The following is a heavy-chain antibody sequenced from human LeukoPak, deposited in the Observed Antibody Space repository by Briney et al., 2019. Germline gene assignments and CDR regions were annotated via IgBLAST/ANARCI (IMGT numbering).Heavy chain of an antibody. J-gene: IGHJ4*02. V-gene: IGHV3-33*01. CDR3: ARDLGSEGITIDY. CDR1: GFTFSSYG. CDR2: IWYDGSNK. D-gene: IGHD3-10*01. Sequence: PGGSLRLSCAAPGFTFSSYGMHWVRQAPGKGLEWVAVIWYDGSNKYYADSVKGRFTISRDNSKNTLYLQMNSLRAEDTAVYYCARDLGSEGITIDYWGQGTLVTVSS.